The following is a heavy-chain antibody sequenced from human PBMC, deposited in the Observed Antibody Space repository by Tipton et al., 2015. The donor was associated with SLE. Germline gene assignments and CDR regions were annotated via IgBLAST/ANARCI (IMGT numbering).Heavy chain of an antibody. CDR3: ARRGDGSGSYYYAFDI. CDR2: IYYSGST. CDR1: GGSISSSSYY. D-gene: IGHD3-10*01. J-gene: IGHJ3*02. V-gene: IGHV4-39*01. Sequence: TLSLTCTVSGGSISSSSYYWGWIRQPPGKGLEWIGSIYYSGSTYYNPSLRSRVTISADTSKNQFSLKLSSVTAADTAVYYCARRGDGSGSYYYAFDIWGQGTMVTLSS.